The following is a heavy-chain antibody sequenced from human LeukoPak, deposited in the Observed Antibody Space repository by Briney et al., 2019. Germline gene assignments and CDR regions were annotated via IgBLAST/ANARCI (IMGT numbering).Heavy chain of an antibody. Sequence: PSETLSLTCTVSGGSISNSNYHWGWIRQPPGKGLEWIGKIYFTETYSNPSLKSRVTISMDTSKNQFSLKLSSVTAADTAVFYCARISGPYNYAVDVWGQGTTVTVSS. CDR3: ARISGPYNYAVDV. CDR1: GGSISNSNYH. V-gene: IGHV4-39*01. D-gene: IGHD3-10*01. CDR2: IYFTET. J-gene: IGHJ6*02.